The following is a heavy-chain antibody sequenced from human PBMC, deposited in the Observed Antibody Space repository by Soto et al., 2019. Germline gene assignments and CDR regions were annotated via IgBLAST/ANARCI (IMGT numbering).Heavy chain of an antibody. Sequence: QVQLQESGPGLVEPSQTLSLVCSVSGDPLSYGGYYWIWVRQSPGKALEWIGFVYHTGATYYHPSLESRVTMAVDMSKNEFSLKLTSVTAADTATYYCAREGHSSWEWLDPWGQGILVTVSS. CDR1: GDPLSYGGYY. J-gene: IGHJ5*02. D-gene: IGHD1-26*01. CDR3: AREGHSSWEWLDP. V-gene: IGHV4-31*03. CDR2: VYHTGAT.